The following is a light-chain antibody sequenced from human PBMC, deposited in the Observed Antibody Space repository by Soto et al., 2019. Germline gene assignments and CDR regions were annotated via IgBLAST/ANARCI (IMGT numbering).Light chain of an antibody. V-gene: IGLV3-21*04. Sequence: SYELTQPPSVSVAPGKTARIPCGGNNIGSKSVHWYQQKPGQAPVLVIYYDSDRPSGIPERFSGSNSGNTATLTISRVEAGDEADYYSQVWASSSDPLYVFGTGTKLTVL. CDR1: NIGSKS. CDR2: YDS. CDR3: QVWASSSDPLYV. J-gene: IGLJ1*01.